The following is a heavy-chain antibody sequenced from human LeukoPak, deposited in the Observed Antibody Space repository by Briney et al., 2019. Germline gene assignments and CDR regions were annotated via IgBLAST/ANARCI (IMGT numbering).Heavy chain of an antibody. CDR1: GGTFSSYA. Sequence: ASVKVSCKASGGTFSSYAISWVRQAPGQGLANYAQKVQGRVTMSTDESTSTAYMELSSLRSEDTAVYYCARQGGITVFGVAHPGGAFDIWGQGTMVTVSS. D-gene: IGHD3-3*01. CDR3: ARQGGITVFGVAHPGGAFDI. V-gene: IGHV1-69*05. J-gene: IGHJ3*02.